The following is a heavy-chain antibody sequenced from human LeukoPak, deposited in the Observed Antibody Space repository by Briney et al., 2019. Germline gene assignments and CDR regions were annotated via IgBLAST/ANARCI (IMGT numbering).Heavy chain of an antibody. J-gene: IGHJ6*03. CDR1: GYTFTVYY. V-gene: IGHV1-18*04. CDR2: ISAYNGNT. CDR3: ARDRVVPAAIYYYYMDV. Sequence: ASVKVSCKASGYTFTVYYMHWVRQAPGQGLEWMGWISAYNGNTNYAQKLQGRVTMTTDTSTSTAYMELRSLRSDDTAVYYCARDRVVPAAIYYYYMDVWGKGTTVTVSS. D-gene: IGHD2-2*01.